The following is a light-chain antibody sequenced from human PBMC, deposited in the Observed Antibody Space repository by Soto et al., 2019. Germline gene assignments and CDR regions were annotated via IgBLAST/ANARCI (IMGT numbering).Light chain of an antibody. CDR3: LQHNSYPIT. V-gene: IGKV1-5*03. CDR2: KAS. CDR1: QTISSW. J-gene: IGKJ5*01. Sequence: DIQMTQSPSTLSGSVGDRVTITCRASQTISSWLAWYQQKPGKAPKLLIYKASTLKSGVPSRFSGSGSGTEFTLTISSLQAEDLATYYCLQHNSYPITFGQGTRLEIK.